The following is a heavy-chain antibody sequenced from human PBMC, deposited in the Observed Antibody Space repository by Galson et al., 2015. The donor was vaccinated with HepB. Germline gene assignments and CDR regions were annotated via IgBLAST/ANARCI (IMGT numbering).Heavy chain of an antibody. V-gene: IGHV3-7*01. CDR2: INEDGGEK. CDR1: GFSFSSHW. Sequence: SLRLSCAVSGFSFSSHWMSWVRQAPGKGLQWVANINEDGGEKDYVDSVKGRFIISRDNAKNSMYLQMNSLRAEDTAVYYCATGPFVNINTWGEGTMVTVSA. CDR3: ATGPFVNINT. D-gene: IGHD5-12*01. J-gene: IGHJ3*01.